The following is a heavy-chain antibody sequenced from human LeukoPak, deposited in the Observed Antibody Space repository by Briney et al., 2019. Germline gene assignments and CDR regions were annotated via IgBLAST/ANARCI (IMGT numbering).Heavy chain of an antibody. Sequence: GGSLRLSCAASGFTFSSYGMHWVRQAPGKGLEWVAVISYDGSNKYYADSVKGRFTISRDNSKNTLYLQTNSLRSEDTAVYYCSRGQFRLGQYDSSAFDYWGQGTLVTVSS. CDR3: SRGQFRLGQYDSSAFDY. V-gene: IGHV3-30*03. J-gene: IGHJ4*02. D-gene: IGHD3-22*01. CDR1: GFTFSSYG. CDR2: ISYDGSNK.